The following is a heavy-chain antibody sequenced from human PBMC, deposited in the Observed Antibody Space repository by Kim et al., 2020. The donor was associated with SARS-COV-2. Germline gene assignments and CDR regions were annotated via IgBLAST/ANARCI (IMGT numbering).Heavy chain of an antibody. Sequence: NGRFTISRENAKNSLYLQMNSLRAGDTAVYYCARGGNTAMVTNYYYGMDVWGQGTTVTVSS. J-gene: IGHJ6*02. D-gene: IGHD5-18*01. CDR3: ARGGNTAMVTNYYYGMDV. V-gene: IGHV3-13*01.